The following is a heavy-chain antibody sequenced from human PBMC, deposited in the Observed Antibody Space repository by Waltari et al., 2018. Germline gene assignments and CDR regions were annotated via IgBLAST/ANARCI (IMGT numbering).Heavy chain of an antibody. J-gene: IGHJ4*02. CDR1: EFSFSTYS. V-gene: IGHV3-21*01. CDR2: ISADSSYR. CDR3: ASGGWGFYLGY. Sequence: EVQLVESGGGLVKPGGSLRPPRSSPEFSFSTYSMNWVRKGPGKGLEWISSISADSSYRHYAESVKGRFTVSRDNAKNSLSLQINSLRAEDTAVYYCASGGWGFYLGYWGQGALVTVSS. D-gene: IGHD3-16*01.